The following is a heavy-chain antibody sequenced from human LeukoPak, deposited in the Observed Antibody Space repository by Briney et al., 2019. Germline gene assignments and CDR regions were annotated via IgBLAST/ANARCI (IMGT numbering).Heavy chain of an antibody. J-gene: IGHJ5*02. CDR1: GDSIRTYY. CDR2: IYSSGST. CDR3: ARDADSSGWYNWFDP. D-gene: IGHD6-19*01. V-gene: IGHV4-4*07. Sequence: SETLSLTCAVSGDSIRTYYWSWIRQPAGKGLEWIGRIYSSGSTNYNPSLKSRVTMSVDTSKNQFSLKLTSVTAADTAVYYCARDADSSGWYNWFDPWGQGTLVTVSS.